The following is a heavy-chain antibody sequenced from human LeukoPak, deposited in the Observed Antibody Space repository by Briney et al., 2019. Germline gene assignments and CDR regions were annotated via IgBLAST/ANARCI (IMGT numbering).Heavy chain of an antibody. D-gene: IGHD3-3*01. J-gene: IGHJ4*02. V-gene: IGHV3-30*02. CDR2: IRYDGSNK. Sequence: GGSLRLSCAASGFTFSSYGMHWVRQAPGKGLEWVAFIRYDGSNKYYADSVKGRFTTSRDNSKNTLYLQMNSLRAEDTAVYYCATGSITIFGVVINGIYYFDYWGQGTLVTVSS. CDR1: GFTFSSYG. CDR3: ATGSITIFGVVINGIYYFDY.